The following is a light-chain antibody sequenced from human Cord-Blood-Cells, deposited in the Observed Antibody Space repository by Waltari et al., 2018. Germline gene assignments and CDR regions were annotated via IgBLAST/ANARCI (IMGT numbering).Light chain of an antibody. CDR2: GAS. J-gene: IGKJ3*01. CDR1: QSVSSSY. CDR3: QQYGSSPPFT. V-gene: IGKV3-20*01. Sequence: IVLTQPPGTLSLSPGERATLSCRASQSVSSSYFAWYQQKPGQAPRLLIYGASSRATGIPDRFSGSGSGTDFTLTISRLEPEDFAVYYCQQYGSSPPFTFGPGTKVDIK.